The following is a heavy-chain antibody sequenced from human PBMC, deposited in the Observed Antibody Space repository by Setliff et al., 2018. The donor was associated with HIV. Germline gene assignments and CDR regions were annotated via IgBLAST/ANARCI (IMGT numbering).Heavy chain of an antibody. V-gene: IGHV4-61*08. D-gene: IGHD3-22*01. Sequence: PSETLSLTCTVSGDSVTSGDYYWNWIRQPPGKGLEWIGYVYSSGSTNYNHSLKSRVTMSVDTSKNQFSLKLGSVTTADTAVYYCARCYYDSSGPTDAFDIWGQGTVVTVSS. CDR1: GDSVTSGDYY. J-gene: IGHJ3*02. CDR2: VYSSGST. CDR3: ARCYYDSSGPTDAFDI.